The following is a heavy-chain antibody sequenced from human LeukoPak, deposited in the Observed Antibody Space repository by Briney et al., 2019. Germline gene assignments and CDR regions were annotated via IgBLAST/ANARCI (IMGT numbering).Heavy chain of an antibody. CDR2: IIPILGIA. V-gene: IGHV1-69*04. CDR3: ARDGYYGSGSYFWFDP. D-gene: IGHD3-10*01. Sequence: GSSVKVSCKASGGTFSSYAISWVRQAPGQGLEWMGRIIPILGIANYAQKFQGRVTITADKSTSTAYMELSSLRSEDTAVYYCARDGYYGSGSYFWFDPWGQGTLVTVSS. CDR1: GGTFSSYA. J-gene: IGHJ5*02.